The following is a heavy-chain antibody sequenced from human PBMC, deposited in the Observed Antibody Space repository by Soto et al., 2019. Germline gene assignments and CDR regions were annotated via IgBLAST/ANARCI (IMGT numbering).Heavy chain of an antibody. Sequence: DVQLLESGGGLVQPGGSLRLSCAASGFIFSSYAMSWVRQTPGKGLEWVSAISGSGGSTSYSDSVKGRFTISRDNSWNTLYLQMDNLSPEDTAIYFCAKDFWNRYYFNHWGQGTLVRVSS. V-gene: IGHV3-23*01. J-gene: IGHJ4*02. CDR3: AKDFWNRYYFNH. CDR1: GFIFSSYA. D-gene: IGHD1-1*01. CDR2: ISGSGGST.